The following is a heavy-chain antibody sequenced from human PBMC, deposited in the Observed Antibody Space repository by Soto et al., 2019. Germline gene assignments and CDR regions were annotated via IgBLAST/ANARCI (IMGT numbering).Heavy chain of an antibody. CDR1: GYTFTSYG. V-gene: IGHV1-18*04. CDR3: ARDRVVVVPAAIYYYYYGMDV. J-gene: IGHJ6*02. Sequence: ASVKVSCKASGYTFTSYGISWVRQAPGQGLEWMGWISAYNGNTNYAQKLQGRVTMTTDTSTSTADMELRSLRSDDTAVYYCARDRVVVVPAAIYYYYYGMDVWGQGTTVTVSS. D-gene: IGHD2-2*02. CDR2: ISAYNGNT.